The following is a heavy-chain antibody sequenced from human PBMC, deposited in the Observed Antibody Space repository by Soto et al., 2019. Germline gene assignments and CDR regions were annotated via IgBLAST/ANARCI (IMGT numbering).Heavy chain of an antibody. CDR3: ASDCSGGRCYPRYYYYGMDV. Sequence: AAVNVSCKAAGYTFTSYGISWVAQAPGQRLEWTGWISAYNANTNYPKTIQGRVTMTTDTSTSTAYMELRRLGPDQSGVYYCASDCSGGRCYPRYYYYGMDVWGQGTTVTVSS. D-gene: IGHD2-15*01. V-gene: IGHV1-18*01. CDR1: GYTFTSYG. J-gene: IGHJ6*02. CDR2: ISAYNANT.